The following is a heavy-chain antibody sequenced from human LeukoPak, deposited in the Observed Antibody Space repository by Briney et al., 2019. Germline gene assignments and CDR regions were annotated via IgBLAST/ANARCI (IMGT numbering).Heavy chain of an antibody. J-gene: IGHJ5*02. CDR2: IYYSGST. CDR1: GGSISSSSYY. CDR3: ARGWYYYGSGSYRWFDP. Sequence: SETLSLTCTVSGGSISSSSYYWGWIRQPPGKGLEWIGSIYYSGSTYYNPSLKSRVTISVDTSKNQFSLKLSSVTAADTAVYYCARGWYYYGSGSYRWFDPWGQGTLVTVSS. V-gene: IGHV4-39*01. D-gene: IGHD3-10*01.